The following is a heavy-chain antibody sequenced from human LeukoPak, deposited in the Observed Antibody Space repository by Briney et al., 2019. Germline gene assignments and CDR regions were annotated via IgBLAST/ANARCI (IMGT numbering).Heavy chain of an antibody. V-gene: IGHV3-74*03. CDR2: INSDGSST. J-gene: IGHJ4*02. CDR1: GFTLSNDW. CDR3: VVGGGIY. D-gene: IGHD1-26*01. Sequence: GGSLRLSCAAFGFTLSNDWTHWVRQAPGKGLVWVSRINSDGSSTMYADSVKGRFTISRDSAKNTLHLQMNSLRADDTAVYYCVVGGGIYWGQGTLATVS.